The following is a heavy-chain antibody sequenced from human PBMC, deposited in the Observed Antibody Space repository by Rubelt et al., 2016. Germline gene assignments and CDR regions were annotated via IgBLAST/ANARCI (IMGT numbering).Heavy chain of an antibody. CDR3: ARIAARPREKQFDY. D-gene: IGHD6-6*01. V-gene: IGHV1-2*06. CDR2: INPNSGGT. J-gene: IGHJ4*02. CDR1: GYTFTGYY. Sequence: VKVSCKASGYTFTGYYMHWVRQAPGQGLEWMGRINPNSGGTNYAQKFQGRVTMTRDTSISTAYMELSRLRSDDTAVYNCARIAARPREKQFDYWGQGTLVTVSS.